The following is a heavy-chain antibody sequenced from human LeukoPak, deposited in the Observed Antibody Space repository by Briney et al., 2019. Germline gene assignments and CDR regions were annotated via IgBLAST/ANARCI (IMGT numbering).Heavy chain of an antibody. D-gene: IGHD2-8*01. V-gene: IGHV3-23*01. CDR3: AKDRSCTNDICHGDFDY. CDR2: ISGSGGST. CDR1: GFTFSSYA. Sequence: GGSLRLSCAASGFTFSSYAVSWVRQAPGKGLEWVSSISGSGGSTYSADSVKGRFTISRDNSKNTLYLQMNSLRAEDTALYYCAKDRSCTNDICHGDFDYWGQGTLVTVSS. J-gene: IGHJ4*02.